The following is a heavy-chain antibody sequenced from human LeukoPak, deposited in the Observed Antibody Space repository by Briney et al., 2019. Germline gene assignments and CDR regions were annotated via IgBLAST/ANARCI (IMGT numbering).Heavy chain of an antibody. Sequence: GSGPTLVNPTQTLTLTCTFSGFSLSTSGMCVSWIRQPPGKALEWLARIDWDDDKYYSTSLKTRLTISKDTSKNQVVLTMTNMDPVDTATYYCARIRVGGHSGSYLVGFDYWGQGTLVTVSS. J-gene: IGHJ4*02. CDR2: IDWDDDK. D-gene: IGHD1-26*01. CDR3: ARIRVGGHSGSYLVGFDY. CDR1: GFSLSTSGMC. V-gene: IGHV2-70*11.